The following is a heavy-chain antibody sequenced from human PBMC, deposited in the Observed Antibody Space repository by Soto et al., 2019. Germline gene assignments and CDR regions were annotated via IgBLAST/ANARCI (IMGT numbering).Heavy chain of an antibody. D-gene: IGHD3-22*01. CDR2: VFNDESSI. CDR3: ATGAAYYYDTSRY. CDR1: GSGFSALA. J-gene: IGHJ4*02. Sequence: GESLKISCTASGSGFSALAMHWIRQPPGKGLEWVAVVFNDESSISYADSVKGRFTISRDNSRNTLYLQMTSLRLEDTALYYCATGAAYYYDTSRYWGQGTLVTVSS. V-gene: IGHV3-30-3*01.